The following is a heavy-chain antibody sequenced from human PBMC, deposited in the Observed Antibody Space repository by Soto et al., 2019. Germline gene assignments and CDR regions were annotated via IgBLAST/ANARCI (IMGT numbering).Heavy chain of an antibody. Sequence: SETLSLTCTVSGGSISSGDYYWSWIRQPPGKGLGWIGYIYYSGSTYYNPSLKSRVTISVDTSKNQFSLKLSSVTAADTAVYYCARTSYYDFWSGYFGWFDPWGQGTLVTVSS. CDR1: GGSISSGDYY. CDR2: IYYSGST. J-gene: IGHJ5*02. CDR3: ARTSYYDFWSGYFGWFDP. V-gene: IGHV4-30-4*01. D-gene: IGHD3-3*01.